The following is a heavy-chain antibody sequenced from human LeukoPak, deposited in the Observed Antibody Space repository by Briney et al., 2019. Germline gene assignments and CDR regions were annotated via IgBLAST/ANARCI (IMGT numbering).Heavy chain of an antibody. V-gene: IGHV3-15*05. J-gene: IGHJ5*02. CDR1: GFTFSNAW. CDR2: IKSETDGGTT. Sequence: GGSLRLSCAASGFTFSNAWMSWVRQAPGKGLEWVGRIKSETDGGTTGYAAPVKGRFTISRHDSKNTLYLQMNSLKTEDTAVYYCTTLGFDPWGQGTLVTVSS. CDR3: TTLGFDP.